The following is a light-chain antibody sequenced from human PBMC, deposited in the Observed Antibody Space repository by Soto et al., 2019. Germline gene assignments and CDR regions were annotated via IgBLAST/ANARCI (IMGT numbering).Light chain of an antibody. CDR2: AAS. J-gene: IGKJ1*01. CDR3: QHYNSYSEA. Sequence: IQLAQSPSSLSASVGDRVTITCRASQGISSYLAWYQQKPGKAPKPLIYAASTLHSGVPSRFSGSGSGTEFTLTISSLQPDDFATYYCQHYNSYSEAFGQGTKVDIK. CDR1: QGISSY. V-gene: IGKV1-9*01.